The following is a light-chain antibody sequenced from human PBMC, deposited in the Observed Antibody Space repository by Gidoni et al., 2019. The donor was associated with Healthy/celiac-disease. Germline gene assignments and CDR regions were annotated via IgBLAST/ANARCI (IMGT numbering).Light chain of an antibody. CDR3: QQYNSYSQFT. CDR1: QSISSW. J-gene: IGKJ3*01. Sequence: DIQMTQSHSTLSASVGDRVTITCRASQSISSWLAWYQQKPGKAPKLLIYDASSLESGVPSRFSGSGSGTEVTLTISSLQPDDFATYYCQQYNSYSQFTFGPGTKVDIK. CDR2: DAS. V-gene: IGKV1-5*01.